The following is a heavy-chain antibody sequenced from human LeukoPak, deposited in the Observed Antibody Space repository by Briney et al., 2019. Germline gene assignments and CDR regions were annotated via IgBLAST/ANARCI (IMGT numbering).Heavy chain of an antibody. J-gene: IGHJ5*02. D-gene: IGHD1-26*01. CDR2: IYYSGST. CDR1: GGSISSYH. Sequence: SETLSLTCTVSGGSISSYHWSWIRQPPGKGLEWIGYIYYSGSTNYNPSLKSRVTISVDTSKNQFSLKLSSVTAADTAVYYCARQREGDWFDPWGQGTLVTVSS. V-gene: IGHV4-59*08. CDR3: ARQREGDWFDP.